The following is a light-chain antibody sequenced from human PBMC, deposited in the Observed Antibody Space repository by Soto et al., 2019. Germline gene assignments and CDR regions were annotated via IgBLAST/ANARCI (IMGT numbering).Light chain of an antibody. Sequence: SYELTQPPSVSVSPGQTASITCSGDKLGDKYACWYQQKPGQSPVLVMYQDTKRPSGIPERFSGSNSGNTATLTISGTQAMDEADYFYQAWDSSTVVFGGGTQLTVL. J-gene: IGLJ2*01. CDR2: QDT. CDR3: QAWDSSTVV. CDR1: KLGDKY. V-gene: IGLV3-1*01.